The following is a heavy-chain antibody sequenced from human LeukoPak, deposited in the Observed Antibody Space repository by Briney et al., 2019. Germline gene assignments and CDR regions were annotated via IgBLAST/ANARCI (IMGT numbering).Heavy chain of an antibody. Sequence: PGGSLRLSCAASGFAASGFTFSTFGMHWVRQAPGKGLEWVAFIRCDGFNKYYADSVKGRFTISRDDSKNTLYLQMNSLRAEDTAAYYCAKGYYFDILSGYSSLDSWGQGTLVTVSS. CDR2: IRCDGFNK. CDR3: AKGYYFDILSGYSSLDS. V-gene: IGHV3-30*02. CDR1: GFTFSTFG. J-gene: IGHJ4*02. D-gene: IGHD3-9*01.